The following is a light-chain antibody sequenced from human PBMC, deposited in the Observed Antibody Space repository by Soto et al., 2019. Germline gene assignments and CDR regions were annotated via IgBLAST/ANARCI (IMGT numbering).Light chain of an antibody. CDR2: GAS. V-gene: IGKV3-20*01. CDR1: QSVSNNY. Sequence: EIVLTQSQGTLSLSPGERATLSCRASQSVSNNYLAWYQRKPGQAPRLLIYGASYRATDIPGRFSGSGSGTDFTLTITRLEPEDFEVYYCQQYGSSPPTFGQGTKVEIK. CDR3: QQYGSSPPT. J-gene: IGKJ1*01.